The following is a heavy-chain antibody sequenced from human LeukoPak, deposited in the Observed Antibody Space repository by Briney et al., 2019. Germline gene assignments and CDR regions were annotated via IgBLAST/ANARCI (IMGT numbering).Heavy chain of an antibody. D-gene: IGHD2-15*01. CDR3: AVVAATLAY. Sequence: KPSETLSLTCTVSGGSISSGDYYWIWIRQPPGQGLEWIGYIYDSGSTYYNPSLESRVTMSVDTSKNQFSLKLSSVTAADTAVYYCAVVAATLAYWSQGTLVTVSS. CDR2: IYDSGST. CDR1: GGSISSGDYY. J-gene: IGHJ4*02. V-gene: IGHV4-30-4*01.